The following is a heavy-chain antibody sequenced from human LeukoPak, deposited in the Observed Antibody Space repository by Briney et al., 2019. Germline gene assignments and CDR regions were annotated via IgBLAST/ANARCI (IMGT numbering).Heavy chain of an antibody. CDR1: RFTFSSYS. Sequence: PGGSLRLSCAGSRFTFSSYSMNWVRQAPGKGLEWVSYINSGSSTIYYADSVKGRFTISRDNSKNTLYLQMNSLRAEDTAVYYCARDRTGYYYDSSGLDYWGQGTLVTVSS. J-gene: IGHJ4*02. CDR3: ARDRTGYYYDSSGLDY. CDR2: INSGSSTI. D-gene: IGHD3-22*01. V-gene: IGHV3-48*01.